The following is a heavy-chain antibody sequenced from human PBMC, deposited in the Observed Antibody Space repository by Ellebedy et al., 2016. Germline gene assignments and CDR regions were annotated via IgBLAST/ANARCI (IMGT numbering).Heavy chain of an antibody. CDR3: ARESIAAAGTVYYYYGMDV. CDR1: GFTVSSNY. V-gene: IGHV3-53*01. D-gene: IGHD6-13*01. J-gene: IGHJ6*02. CDR2: IYSGGST. Sequence: GESLKISXAASGFTVSSNYMSWVRQAPGKGLEWVSVIYSGGSTYYADSVKGRFTISRDNSKNTLYLQMNSLRAEDTAVYYCARESIAAAGTVYYYYGMDVWGQGTTVTVSS.